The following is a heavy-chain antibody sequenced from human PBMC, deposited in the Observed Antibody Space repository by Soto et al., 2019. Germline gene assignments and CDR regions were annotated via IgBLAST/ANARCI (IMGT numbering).Heavy chain of an antibody. CDR1: EFTFNNYW. Sequence: EVQLVESGGGLVQPGGSLRLSCAASEFTFNNYWMHWVRQVPGKGLEWVSRINTDGSTTNYADSVMGRFTISRDNADNTVYLQMNSLRAEDTAVDYCARWIYLKYGLDVWGQGATFTFSS. V-gene: IGHV3-74*01. J-gene: IGHJ6*02. CDR2: INTDGSTT. D-gene: IGHD3-16*02. CDR3: ARWIYLKYGLDV.